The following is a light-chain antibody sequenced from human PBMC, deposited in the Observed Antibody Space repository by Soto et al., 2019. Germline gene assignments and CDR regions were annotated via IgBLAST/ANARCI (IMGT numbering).Light chain of an antibody. V-gene: IGLV4-60*02. Sequence: QLVLTQSSSASASLGSSVKLTCTLNSGHSNHIIAWHQQQPGKAPRYLMKLESTGSYKKGSGVPDRFSGSSSGADRFLTISNLQFDDEADYYCETWDSNTWVFGGGTKLTVL. J-gene: IGLJ3*02. CDR2: LESTGSY. CDR1: SGHSNHI. CDR3: ETWDSNTWV.